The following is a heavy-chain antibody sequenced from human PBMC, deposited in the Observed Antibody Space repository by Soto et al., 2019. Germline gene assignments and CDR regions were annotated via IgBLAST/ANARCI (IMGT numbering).Heavy chain of an antibody. J-gene: IGHJ3*02. CDR2: IYPGDSDT. D-gene: IGHD1-1*01. V-gene: IGHV5-51*01. Sequence: EVQLVQSGAEVKKPGESLKISCKGSGYSFTSYWIGWVRQMPGKGLEWMGIIYPGDSDTRYSPSFQGQVTISADKSISTASLQWSSLKASDTAMYYCARHIGDWNDGDAFDIWGQGTMVTVSS. CDR3: ARHIGDWNDGDAFDI. CDR1: GYSFTSYW.